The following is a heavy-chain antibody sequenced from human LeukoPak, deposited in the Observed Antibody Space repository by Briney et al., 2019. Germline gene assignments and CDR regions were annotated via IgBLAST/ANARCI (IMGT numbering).Heavy chain of an antibody. V-gene: IGHV1-2*02. Sequence: ASVKVSCKASGYTFTGHYLHWVRQAPGQGLEWVGWIKPDNGGTTYAQKFQGRVTMTRDTSINTAYLELSSLRSDDAAIYYCAAVVAGITCDHWGQGTLVTVSS. CDR2: IKPDNGGT. D-gene: IGHD2-2*01. J-gene: IGHJ4*02. CDR3: AAVVAGITCDH. CDR1: GYTFTGHY.